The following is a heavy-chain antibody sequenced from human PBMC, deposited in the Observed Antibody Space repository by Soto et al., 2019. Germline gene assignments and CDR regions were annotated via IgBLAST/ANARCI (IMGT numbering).Heavy chain of an antibody. V-gene: IGHV3-13*01. CDR3: ASAGGSSSYDY. D-gene: IGHD6-6*01. CDR1: GFTFSSYD. CDR2: IGTAGDT. Sequence: EVQLVESGGGLVQPGGSLRLSCAASGFTFSSYDMHWVRQATGKGLEWVSAIGTAGDTYYPGSVKGRFTIARENAKNSLYLQMNSLRAGDTAVYYCASAGGSSSYDYWGQGTLVTVSS. J-gene: IGHJ4*02.